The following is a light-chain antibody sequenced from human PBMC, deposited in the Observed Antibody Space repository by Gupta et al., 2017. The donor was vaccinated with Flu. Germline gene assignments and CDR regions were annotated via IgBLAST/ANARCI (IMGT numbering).Light chain of an antibody. CDR2: EAT. Sequence: QSALTQPASVSGSPGQSITISCTGTSSDIGIYNYVSWYRQHPGTAPRLIMFEATLRPSGISSRVSGSKSGNKASLPISGLQAEDEGDDYCSSSTHTNTGVFGGGTSLTVL. V-gene: IGLV2-14*01. CDR1: SSDIGIYNY. CDR3: SSSTHTNTGV. J-gene: IGLJ3*02.